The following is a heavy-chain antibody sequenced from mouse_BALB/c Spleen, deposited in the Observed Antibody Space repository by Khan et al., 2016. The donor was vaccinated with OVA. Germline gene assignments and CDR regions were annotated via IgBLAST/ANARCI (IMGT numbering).Heavy chain of an antibody. D-gene: IGHD2-3*01. V-gene: IGHV3-2*02. CDR2: ITSSGSP. Sequence: VQLLESGPGLVKPSQSLSLTCTVTGYSIPSYYAWNWNRPFPGNKLEWMCYITSSGSPNYNPALKSRISFTLDTSKHQFVLQLNSVTTEDTATCSCARDGSRYNYAMDYWGQGTSVTVSS. J-gene: IGHJ4*01. CDR1: GYSIPSYYA. CDR3: ARDGSRYNYAMDY.